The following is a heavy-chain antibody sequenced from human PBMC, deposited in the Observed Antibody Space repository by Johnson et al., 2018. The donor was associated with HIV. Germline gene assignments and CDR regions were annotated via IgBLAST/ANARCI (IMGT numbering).Heavy chain of an antibody. CDR2: ISYDGSTK. CDR1: GFTFSSYG. J-gene: IGHJ3*01. V-gene: IGHV3-30*18. CDR3: AKEERTDALDL. Sequence: QVQLVESGGGVVQPGRSLRLSCAASGFTFSSYGIYWVRQAPGKGLEWVTVISYDGSTKYYADSVKGRFTISRDNSKNTLYLQMNSLRAEDTAMYYCAKEERTDALDLWGQGTMVTVSS.